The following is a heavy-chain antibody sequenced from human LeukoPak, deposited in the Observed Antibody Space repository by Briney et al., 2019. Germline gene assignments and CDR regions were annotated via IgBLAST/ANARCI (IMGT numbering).Heavy chain of an antibody. CDR3: AREYSSSGLAFDY. D-gene: IGHD6-19*01. Sequence: SQTLSLTYAISGDSVSSNITAWNWIRQSPSRGLEWLGRTYYRSKWYNDYALSVKSRITINPDTSKNQFSLQLNSVTPGDTAVYYCAREYSSSGLAFDYWGQGTLVTVSS. CDR2: TYYRSKWYN. V-gene: IGHV6-1*01. J-gene: IGHJ4*02. CDR1: GDSVSSNITA.